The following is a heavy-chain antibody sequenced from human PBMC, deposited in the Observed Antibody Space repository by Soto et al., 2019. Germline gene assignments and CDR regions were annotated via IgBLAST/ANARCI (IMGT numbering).Heavy chain of an antibody. J-gene: IGHJ6*02. CDR3: ARGLVVGYCGGVDCYSEYCYYGMDV. CDR2: ISAYNGDT. CDR1: GYTFTSYG. V-gene: IGHV1-18*01. Sequence: ASVKVSCKASGYTFTSYGISWVRQAPGQGLEWMGWISAYNGDTNYAQKLQGRVTMTTDTSTSTAYMDLRSLRSDDTAVYYCARGLVVGYCGGVDCYSEYCYYGMDVWGRGTTVTVSS. D-gene: IGHD2-15*01.